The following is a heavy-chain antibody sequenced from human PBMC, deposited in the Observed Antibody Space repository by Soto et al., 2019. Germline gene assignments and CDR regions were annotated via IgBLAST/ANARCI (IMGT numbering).Heavy chain of an antibody. CDR2: ISSSSSYI. CDR3: ARDWSGSYSYGMDV. V-gene: IGHV3-21*01. CDR1: GFTFSSYS. J-gene: IGHJ6*02. Sequence: GGSLRLSCAASGFTFSSYSMSWVRQAPGKGLEWVSSISSSSSYIYYADSVKGRFTISRDNAKNSLYLQMNSLRAGDTAVYYCARDWSGSYSYGMDVWGQGTTVTVSS. D-gene: IGHD3-3*01.